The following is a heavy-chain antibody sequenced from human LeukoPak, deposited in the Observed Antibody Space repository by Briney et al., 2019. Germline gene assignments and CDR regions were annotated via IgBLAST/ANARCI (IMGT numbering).Heavy chain of an antibody. CDR2: MNPNSGNT. V-gene: IGHV1-8*01. Sequence: ASVKVSCKASGYTFTSYDINWVRQATGQGLEWMGWMNPNSGNTGYAQKFQGRDTMTRNTSISTAYMELSSLRSEDTAVYYCARGSGYCSGGSCYVNWFDPWGQGTLVTVSS. CDR3: ARGSGYCSGGSCYVNWFDP. CDR1: GYTFTSYD. D-gene: IGHD2-15*01. J-gene: IGHJ5*02.